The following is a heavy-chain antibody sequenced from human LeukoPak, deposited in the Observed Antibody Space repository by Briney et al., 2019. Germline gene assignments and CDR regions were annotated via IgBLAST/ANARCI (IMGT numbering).Heavy chain of an antibody. J-gene: IGHJ6*02. D-gene: IGHD5-12*01. V-gene: IGHV3-23*01. Sequence: GGSLRLSCAASGFTFSSYAMSWVRQAPGKGLEWGSAISGSGGSTYYADPVTGRFTISRDNFKNTLYLQMTSPRAEDTAVYYCAKDPGYSGYDSSYYHGMDVWGQGTTVTVSS. CDR2: ISGSGGST. CDR1: GFTFSSYA. CDR3: AKDPGYSGYDSSYYHGMDV.